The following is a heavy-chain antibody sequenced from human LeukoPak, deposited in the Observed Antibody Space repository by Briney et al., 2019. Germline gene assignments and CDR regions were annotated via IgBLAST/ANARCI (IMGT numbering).Heavy chain of an antibody. D-gene: IGHD5-12*01. V-gene: IGHV3-23*01. CDR1: GFTFSSYS. CDR2: ISGSGGST. CDR3: AKDPRVATRFDY. Sequence: GGSLRLSCAASGFTFSSYSMNWVRQAPGKGLEWVSAISGSGGSTYYADSVKGRFTISRDNSKNTLYLQMNSLRAEDTAVYYCAKDPRVATRFDYWGQGTLVTVSS. J-gene: IGHJ4*02.